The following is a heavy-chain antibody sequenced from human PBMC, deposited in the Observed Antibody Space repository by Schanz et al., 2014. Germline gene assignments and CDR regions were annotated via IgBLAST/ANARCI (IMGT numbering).Heavy chain of an antibody. D-gene: IGHD5-18*01. Sequence: QVQLVQSEAEVKKPGSSVKVSCTASGGTFSSYTISWIRQAPGQGLEWMGRIIPVLAIADYAQKFQGRVTMTADKSTSTASMELSSLRSEDTAVYYCARGHSQGYSYGHNIEAYYYGMDVWGQGTTVTVSS. J-gene: IGHJ6*02. CDR1: GGTFSSYT. V-gene: IGHV1-69*02. CDR3: ARGHSQGYSYGHNIEAYYYGMDV. CDR2: IIPVLAIA.